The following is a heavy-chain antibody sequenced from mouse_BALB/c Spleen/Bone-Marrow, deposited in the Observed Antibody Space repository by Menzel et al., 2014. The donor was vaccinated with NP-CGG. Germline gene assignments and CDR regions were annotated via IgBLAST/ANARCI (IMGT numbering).Heavy chain of an antibody. CDR1: GFNIKDTY. D-gene: IGHD1-1*01. J-gene: IGHJ2*01. Sequence: VQLQQSGAELVKPGASVKLSCTASGFNIKDTYMHWVKQRPEQGLEWIGRIDPANGNTKYDPKFQGKATITADTSSNTAYLQLRSLTSEHTAVYYCASYYYGHYFDYWGQGTTLTVSS. CDR2: IDPANGNT. CDR3: ASYYYGHYFDY. V-gene: IGHV14-3*02.